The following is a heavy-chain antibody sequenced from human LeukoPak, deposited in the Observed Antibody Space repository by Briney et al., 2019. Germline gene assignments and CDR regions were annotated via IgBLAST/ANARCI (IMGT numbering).Heavy chain of an antibody. CDR2: IYYSGST. D-gene: IGHD3-9*01. V-gene: IGHV4-39*01. Sequence: PSETLSLTCTVSGGSISSSSYYWGWIRQPPGKGLEWIGSIYYSGSTYYNPSLKSRVTISVDTSKNQFSLKLSSVTAADTAVYYCAREIDILTGFSAGAINWFDPWGQGTLVTVSS. J-gene: IGHJ5*02. CDR3: AREIDILTGFSAGAINWFDP. CDR1: GGSISSSSYY.